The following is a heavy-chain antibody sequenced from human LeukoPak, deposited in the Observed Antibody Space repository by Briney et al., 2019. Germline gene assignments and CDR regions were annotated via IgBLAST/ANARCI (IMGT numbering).Heavy chain of an antibody. J-gene: IGHJ6*02. D-gene: IGHD2-2*01. CDR1: GYTFTSYG. Sequence: ASVKVSCKASGYTFTSYGISWVRQAPGQGLEWMGWISAYNGNTNYAQKLQGRVTTTTDTSTSTAYMELRSLRSDDTAVYYCAREGGCSSTSCYYYYYYGMDVWGQGTTVTVSS. CDR2: ISAYNGNT. V-gene: IGHV1-18*01. CDR3: AREGGCSSTSCYYYYYYGMDV.